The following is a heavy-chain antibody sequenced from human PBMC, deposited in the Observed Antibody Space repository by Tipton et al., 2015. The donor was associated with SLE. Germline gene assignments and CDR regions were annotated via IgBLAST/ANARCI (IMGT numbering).Heavy chain of an antibody. D-gene: IGHD3-3*01. Sequence: TLSLTCTVSGGSISSRSYYWGWIRQPPGKGLEYIGSIYYMGTTYYNPSPKSRITISADTSKNQFSLKLTSVTAADTAVYYCARLDTIFGVLNWGQWTLVTVSS. CDR3: ARLDTIFGVLN. V-gene: IGHV4-39*07. CDR2: IYYMGTT. CDR1: GGSISSRSYY. J-gene: IGHJ1*01.